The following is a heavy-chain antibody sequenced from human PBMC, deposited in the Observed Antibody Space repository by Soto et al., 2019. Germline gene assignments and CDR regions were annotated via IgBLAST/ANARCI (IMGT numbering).Heavy chain of an antibody. CDR3: VSDAAVNSYGNTGYYSGNFDF. D-gene: IGHD3-22*01. V-gene: IGHV3-30-3*01. J-gene: IGHJ4*02. Sequence: GASLRLSCAASGFTFNFNNYAMRWVRQAPGKGLEWVAIISDDGSTKYYADSVKGRFTISRDNSKNTLYLQMSSLRAEDTDVYYCVSDAAVNSYGNTGYYSGNFDFWGPGTLVTVSS. CDR1: GFTFNFNNYA. CDR2: ISDDGSTK.